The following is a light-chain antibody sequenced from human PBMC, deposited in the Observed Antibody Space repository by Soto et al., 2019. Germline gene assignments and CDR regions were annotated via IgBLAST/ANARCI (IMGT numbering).Light chain of an antibody. CDR2: AAS. J-gene: IGKJ5*01. Sequence: DIQMTQSPSSLSASVGDRGTITCRASQSLNGNLNWYQQKLGKAPQLLLYAASTLQSGVPSRFSGSGSVTGFSLTISSLLPEDFATYYGHHIYTIPITVGQGTRLEIK. CDR3: HHIYTIPIT. CDR1: QSLNGN. V-gene: IGKV1-39*01.